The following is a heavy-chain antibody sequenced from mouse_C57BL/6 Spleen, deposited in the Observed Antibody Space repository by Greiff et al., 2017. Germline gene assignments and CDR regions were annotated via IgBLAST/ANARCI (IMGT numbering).Heavy chain of an antibody. CDR1: GFTFSNYW. D-gene: IGHD1-1*01. CDR3: TGSPLRAMDY. Sequence: DVKLQESGGGLVQPGGSMKLSCVAPGFTFSNYWMNWVRQSPEKGLEWVAQIRLKSDNYATHYAESVKGRFTISRDDSKSSVYLQMNNLRAEDTGIYYCTGSPLRAMDYWGQGTSVTVSS. J-gene: IGHJ4*01. CDR2: IRLKSDNYAT. V-gene: IGHV6-3*01.